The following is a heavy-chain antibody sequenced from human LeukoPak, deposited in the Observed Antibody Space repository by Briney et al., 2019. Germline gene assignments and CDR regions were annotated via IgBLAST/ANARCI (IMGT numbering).Heavy chain of an antibody. CDR2: ISANGAST. D-gene: IGHD3-10*02. Sequence: GGSLRLSCAASGFTFSSHALSWVRQAPGKGLEWVSAISANGASTAYADSVRGRFTISRDNSKNTLYLQMNSLRAEDTAVYYCGKGGGHFCSGNYYFQEFYCLGQGTLVTVSS. CDR1: GFTFSSHA. CDR3: GKGGGHFCSGNYYFQEFYC. V-gene: IGHV3-23*01. J-gene: IGHJ4*02.